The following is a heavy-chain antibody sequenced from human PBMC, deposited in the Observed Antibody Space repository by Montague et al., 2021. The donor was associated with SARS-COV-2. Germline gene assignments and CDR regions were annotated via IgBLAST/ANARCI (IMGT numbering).Heavy chain of an antibody. J-gene: IGHJ4*02. V-gene: IGHV4-61*07. D-gene: IGHD3-22*01. CDR3: ARQGFYESGGFFI. Sequence: TNYNPSLKSRVTMSADTSKNQVSLKVNSVTAADTSVYYCARQGFYESGGFFIWGLGTLVNV. CDR2: T.